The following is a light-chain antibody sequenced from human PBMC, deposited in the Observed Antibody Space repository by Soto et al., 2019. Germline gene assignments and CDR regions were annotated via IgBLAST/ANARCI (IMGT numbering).Light chain of an antibody. CDR3: QQYYSSLT. CDR1: QTVFHSSYNKDF. J-gene: IGKJ2*01. CDR2: WAS. V-gene: IGKV4-1*01. Sequence: DIVMTQSPVSLSVSLGERATINCKSNQTVFHSSYNKDFLAWYQQKPGQPPKLLFYWASTRESGVPARFSGGGSGTDFSLTISSLQAEDVAVYYCQQYYSSLTFGQGTKLEIK.